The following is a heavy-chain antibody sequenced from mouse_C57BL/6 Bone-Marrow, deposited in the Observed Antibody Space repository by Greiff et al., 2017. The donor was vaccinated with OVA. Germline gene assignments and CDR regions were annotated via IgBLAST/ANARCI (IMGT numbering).Heavy chain of an antibody. CDR2: IYPRSGNT. CDR1: GYTFTSYG. V-gene: IGHV1-81*01. Sequence: VKLQQSGAELARPGASVKLSCKASGYTFTSYGISWVKQRTGQGLEWIGEIYPRSGNTYYNEKFKGKATLTADKSSSTAYMELRSLTSEDAAVYFCASNLYAMDDWGQGTSVTVSS. J-gene: IGHJ4*01. CDR3: ASNLYAMDD.